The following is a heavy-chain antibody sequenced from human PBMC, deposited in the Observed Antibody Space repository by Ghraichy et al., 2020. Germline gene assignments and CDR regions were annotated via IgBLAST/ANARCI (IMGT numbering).Heavy chain of an antibody. Sequence: GGSLRLSCAASGFTFSSYGMHWVRQAPGKGLEWVAVIWYDGSNKYYADSVKGRFTISRDNSKNTLYLQMNSLRAEDTAVYYCARAHYGGNSIHDYWGQGTLVTVSS. CDR2: IWYDGSNK. V-gene: IGHV3-33*01. CDR1: GFTFSSYG. J-gene: IGHJ4*02. CDR3: ARAHYGGNSIHDY. D-gene: IGHD4-23*01.